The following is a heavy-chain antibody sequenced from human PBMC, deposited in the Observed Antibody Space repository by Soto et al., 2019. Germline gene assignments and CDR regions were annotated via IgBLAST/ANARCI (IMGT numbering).Heavy chain of an antibody. CDR1: GYTFTSYG. J-gene: IGHJ5*01. CDR2: ISAYNGNT. Sequence: ASVKVSCKASGYTFTSYGISWVRQAPGQGLEWMGWISAYNGNTNYAQKLQGRVTMTTDTSTSTAYMELRSLRSDDTAVYYCARDPQTFYYGSGSYHNWLDFWGQGSLVTGSS. V-gene: IGHV1-18*01. CDR3: ARDPQTFYYGSGSYHNWLDF. D-gene: IGHD3-10*01.